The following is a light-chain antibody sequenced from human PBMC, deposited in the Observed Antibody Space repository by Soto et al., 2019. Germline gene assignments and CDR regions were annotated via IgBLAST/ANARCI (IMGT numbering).Light chain of an antibody. J-gene: IGKJ1*01. V-gene: IGKV3-20*01. CDR3: HHNDISRWT. CDR1: QSVSNNY. Sequence: IGLKESLSTVSLSQGERASLSWRASQSVSNNYLAWYQQKPGQAPRLLIYGASNRATGIPDRFSGSGSGTDFTLTISRLEPEDFAVYYCHHNDISRWTFAQGTKVDIK. CDR2: GAS.